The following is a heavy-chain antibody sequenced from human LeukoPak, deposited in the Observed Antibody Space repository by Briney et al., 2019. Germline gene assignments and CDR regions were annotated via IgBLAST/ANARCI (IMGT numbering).Heavy chain of an antibody. J-gene: IGHJ6*04. CDR3: ARAGYLGLFGMDV. CDR2: IKQDGSEK. Sequence: PGGSLRLSCAASGFTFSSYWMSWVRQAPGKGLEWVANIKQDGSEKYYVDSVKGRFTISSDNAKNSLYLQMNSLRAEDTAVYYCARAGYLGLFGMDVWGKGTTVTVSS. D-gene: IGHD3-16*02. CDR1: GFTFSSYW. V-gene: IGHV3-7*03.